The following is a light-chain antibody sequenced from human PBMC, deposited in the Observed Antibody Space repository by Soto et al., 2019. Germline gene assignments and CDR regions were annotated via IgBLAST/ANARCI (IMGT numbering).Light chain of an antibody. J-gene: IGKJ2*01. V-gene: IGKV3-20*01. CDR2: GAS. Sequence: IALPQSPGTLSLSPGERATLSCRASQRVSSNYVAWYQHKPGQAPRLLIHGASIRATGIPERFSGSGSGTDFTLTISGLEPEDFAVYYCHQYGTLPYAFGQGTKRQIK. CDR1: QRVSSNY. CDR3: HQYGTLPYA.